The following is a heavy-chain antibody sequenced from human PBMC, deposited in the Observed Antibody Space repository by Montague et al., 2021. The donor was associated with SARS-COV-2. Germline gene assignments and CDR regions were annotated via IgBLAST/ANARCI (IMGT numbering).Heavy chain of an antibody. CDR2: IYYSGST. J-gene: IGHJ5*02. CDR3: ARHPSITIFGVVITPIWFDP. D-gene: IGHD3-3*01. V-gene: IGHV4-39*01. CDR1: GGSISSSSYY. Sequence: SETLSLTCTVSGGSISSSSYYWGWIRQPPWKGLEWIGSIYYSGSTYYNLSLKSRVTISVNTSKNQFSLKLSSVTAADTAVYYCARHPSITIFGVVITPIWFDPWGQGTLVTVSS.